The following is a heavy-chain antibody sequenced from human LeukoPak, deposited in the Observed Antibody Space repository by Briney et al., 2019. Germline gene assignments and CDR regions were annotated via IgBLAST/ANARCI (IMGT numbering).Heavy chain of an antibody. D-gene: IGHD3-16*01. V-gene: IGHV3-48*03. CDR2: ISSSGSTI. J-gene: IGHJ5*02. Sequence: PGGSLRLSCAASGFTFSSYEMNWVRQAPGKGLEWVSYISSSGSTIYYADSVKGRFTISRDNAKNSLYLQMNSLRAEDTAVYYCARTDGGAMGNWFDPWGQGTLVTVSS. CDR1: GFTFSSYE. CDR3: ARTDGGAMGNWFDP.